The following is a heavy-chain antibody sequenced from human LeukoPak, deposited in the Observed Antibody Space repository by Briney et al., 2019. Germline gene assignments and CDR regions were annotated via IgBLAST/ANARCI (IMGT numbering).Heavy chain of an antibody. CDR1: GFTFDGYG. D-gene: IGHD3-22*01. CDR3: ARDLDDSSQEHRGYFDY. Sequence: GGSLRLSCAASGFTFDGYGMSWVRQAPGKGLEWVSGINWNGGSTGYADSVKGRFTISRDNAKNSLYLQMNSLRAEDTALYHCARDLDDSSQEHRGYFDYWGQGTLVTVSS. J-gene: IGHJ4*02. CDR2: INWNGGST. V-gene: IGHV3-20*01.